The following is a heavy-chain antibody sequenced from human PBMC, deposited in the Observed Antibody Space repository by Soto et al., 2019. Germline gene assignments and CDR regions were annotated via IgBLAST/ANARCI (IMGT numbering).Heavy chain of an antibody. V-gene: IGHV1-69*19. J-gene: IGHJ4*02. CDR2: IITIFGTA. D-gene: IGHD3-10*01. CDR1: GGTFSSYA. Sequence: QVQLVQSGAEVKKPGSSVKVSCKASGGTFSSYAISWVRQAPGQGLEWRGGIITIFGTANYAQKFQGRVTITADESTSTAYLELSSLRSEDTAVYYCARDQGYYDGPDDYFDYWGQGTLVTVSS. CDR3: ARDQGYYDGPDDYFDY.